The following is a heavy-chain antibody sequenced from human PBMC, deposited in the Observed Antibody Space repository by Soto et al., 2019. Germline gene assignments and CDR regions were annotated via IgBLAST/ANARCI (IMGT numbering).Heavy chain of an antibody. J-gene: IGHJ6*03. CDR1: GFTFINYA. CDR3: AKGSGYDYTYYYRCYMDV. V-gene: IGHV3-23*01. CDR2: ISGAGGST. Sequence: EVQLLESGGGLVQPGGSLRLSCAASGFTFINYAISWVRQAPGKGLEWVSPISGAGGSTYYADSVKGRFTISRDNYKNTLYLQVNSLRADDTAVYYCAKGSGYDYTYYYRCYMDVWGKGTTVTVSS. D-gene: IGHD5-12*01.